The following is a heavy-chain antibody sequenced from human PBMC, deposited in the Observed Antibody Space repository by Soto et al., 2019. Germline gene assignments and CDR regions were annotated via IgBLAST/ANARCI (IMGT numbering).Heavy chain of an antibody. J-gene: IGHJ6*02. D-gene: IGHD3-22*01. Sequence: SETLSLTCTVSGGSISSSSYYWGWIRQPPGKGLEWIGSIYYSGSTYYNPSLKSRVTISVDTSKNQFSLKLSSVTAADTAVYYCAQIGRYSSGYYYMDVWGQGTTVTVSS. V-gene: IGHV4-39*01. CDR3: AQIGRYSSGYYYMDV. CDR1: GGSISSSSYY. CDR2: IYYSGST.